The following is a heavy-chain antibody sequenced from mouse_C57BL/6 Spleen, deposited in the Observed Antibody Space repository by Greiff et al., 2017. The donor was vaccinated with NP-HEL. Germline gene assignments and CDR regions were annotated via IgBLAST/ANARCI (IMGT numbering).Heavy chain of an antibody. CDR2: IDPENGDT. CDR1: GFNIKDDY. CDR3: TTLYGSSPYAMDY. D-gene: IGHD1-1*01. J-gene: IGHJ4*01. Sequence: VQLQQSGAELVRPGASVKLSCTASGFNIKDDYMHWVKQRPEQGLEWIGWIDPENGDTEYASKFQGKATITADTSSNTAYLQLSSLTSEDTAVYYCTTLYGSSPYAMDYWGQGTSVTVSS. V-gene: IGHV14-4*01.